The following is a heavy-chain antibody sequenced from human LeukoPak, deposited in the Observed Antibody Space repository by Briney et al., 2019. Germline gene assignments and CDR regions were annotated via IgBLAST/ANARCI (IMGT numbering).Heavy chain of an antibody. V-gene: IGHV5-51*01. J-gene: IGHJ4*02. D-gene: IGHD3-22*01. CDR3: ARPNADTYYYDSSGYYY. CDR1: GYSFTSYW. Sequence: GESLKISCKGSGYSFTSYWIGWVRQMPGKGLEWMGIIYPGDSDTSYSPSFQGQVTISADKSISTAYLQWSSLKASDTAMYYCARPNADTYYYDSSGYYYWGQGTLVTVSS. CDR2: IYPGDSDT.